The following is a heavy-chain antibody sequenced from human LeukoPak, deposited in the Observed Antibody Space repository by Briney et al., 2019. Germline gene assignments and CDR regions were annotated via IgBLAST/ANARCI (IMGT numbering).Heavy chain of an antibody. CDR2: MNPNSGNT. J-gene: IGHJ4*02. CDR1: GYTFTSYD. CDR3: ASGLGFGEFSDY. V-gene: IGHV1-8*01. D-gene: IGHD3-10*01. Sequence: APVKVSCKASGYTFTSYDINWVRQATGQGLEWMGWMNPNSGNTGYAQKFQGRVTMTRNTSISTAYMELSSLRSEDTAVYYCASGLGFGEFSDYWGQGTLVTVSS.